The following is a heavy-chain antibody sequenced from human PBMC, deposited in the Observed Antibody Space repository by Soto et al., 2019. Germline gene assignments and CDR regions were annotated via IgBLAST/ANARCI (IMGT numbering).Heavy chain of an antibody. J-gene: IGHJ5*02. CDR1: GGSISSSSYY. CDR2: IYYSGST. Sequence: LSLTCTVSGGSISSSSYYWGWIRQPPGKGLEWIGSIYYSGSTYYNPSLKSRITINPDTSKNQFSLKLSSVTAADTAVYYCARGVMNWFDPWGQGTLVTVSS. V-gene: IGHV4-39*01. CDR3: ARGVMNWFDP.